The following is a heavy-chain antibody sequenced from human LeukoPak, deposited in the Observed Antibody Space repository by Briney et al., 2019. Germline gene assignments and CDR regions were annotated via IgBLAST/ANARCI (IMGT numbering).Heavy chain of an antibody. CDR1: GFTFSSYT. D-gene: IGHD3-22*01. CDR2: ISGSGGSA. V-gene: IGHV3-23*01. Sequence: SGGSLRLSCTASGFTFSSYTMSWVRQAPGKGLEWVSTISGSGGSANYADSVRGRFTVSRDNSKNTLYMQMNSLRVEDTAVYYCPRKYDSSGYYDHWGQGTLVTVSS. CDR3: PRKYDSSGYYDH. J-gene: IGHJ4*02.